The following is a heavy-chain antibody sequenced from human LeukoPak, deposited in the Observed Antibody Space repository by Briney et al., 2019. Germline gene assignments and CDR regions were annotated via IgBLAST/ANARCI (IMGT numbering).Heavy chain of an antibody. CDR1: RFTFDDYT. Sequence: PGGSLRLSCAASRFTFDDYTMHWVRQAPGKGLEWVSLISWDGGSTYYADSVKGRFTISRVNSKNSLYLQMNSLRTEDTALYYCAKDLRPHADNYFDYWGQGTLVTVSS. V-gene: IGHV3-43*01. CDR3: AKDLRPHADNYFDY. CDR2: ISWDGGST. J-gene: IGHJ4*02.